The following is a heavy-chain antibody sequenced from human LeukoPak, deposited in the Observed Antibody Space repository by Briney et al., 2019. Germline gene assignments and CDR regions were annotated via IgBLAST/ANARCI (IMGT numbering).Heavy chain of an antibody. J-gene: IGHJ4*02. Sequence: HPGGSLRLSCAASGFTLSSHAMNWVRQAPGKGLEWVPYISISSSSVYYADSVKGRFTISRDNAKNSLYLQMNSLRAEDTAVYYCARGADYFDYWGQGTLVTVSS. CDR3: ARGADYFDY. D-gene: IGHD6-19*01. CDR2: ISISSSSV. V-gene: IGHV3-48*04. CDR1: GFTLSSHA.